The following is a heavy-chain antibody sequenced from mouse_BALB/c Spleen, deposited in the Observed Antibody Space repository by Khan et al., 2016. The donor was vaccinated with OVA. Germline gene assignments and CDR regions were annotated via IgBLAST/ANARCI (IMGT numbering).Heavy chain of an antibody. V-gene: IGHV2-5-1*01. Sequence: QVQLKESGPSLVQPSQSLSITCTVSGFSLTSYGVHWVRQSPGKGLEWLGVIWRGGSTDYNAAFMYRLSITKDKSKSQVFFKMNSLQADDTAIYYCAKDRDYDAGFAYWGQGTLVTVSA. CDR2: IWRGGST. D-gene: IGHD2-4*01. CDR1: GFSLTSYG. CDR3: AKDRDYDAGFAY. J-gene: IGHJ3*01.